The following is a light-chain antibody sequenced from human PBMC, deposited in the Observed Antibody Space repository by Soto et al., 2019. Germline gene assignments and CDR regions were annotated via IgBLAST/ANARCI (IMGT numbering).Light chain of an antibody. V-gene: IGLV4-69*01. CDR3: QTWGTGMGV. CDR1: SGHSSYA. Sequence: QPVLTQSPSASASLGASVKLTCTLSSGHSSYAIAWHQQQPEKGPRYLMKLNSDGSHSKGDGIPDRFSGSSSGAERYLTISSLQSEDEADYYCQTWGTGMGVFGGGTKRPS. CDR2: LNSDGSH. J-gene: IGLJ2*01.